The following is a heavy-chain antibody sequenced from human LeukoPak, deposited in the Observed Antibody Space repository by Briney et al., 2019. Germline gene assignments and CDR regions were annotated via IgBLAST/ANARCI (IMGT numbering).Heavy chain of an antibody. CDR3: ASARFGELLPFDY. D-gene: IGHD3-10*01. CDR2: IYYSGST. J-gene: IGHJ4*02. Sequence: SETLSLTCTVSGGSLSSYYWGWIRQPPGKGLEWIGSIYYSGSTYYNPSLKSRVTISVDTSKNQFSLKLSSVTAADTAVYYCASARFGELLPFDYWGQGTLVTVSS. V-gene: IGHV4-39*01. CDR1: GGSLSSYY.